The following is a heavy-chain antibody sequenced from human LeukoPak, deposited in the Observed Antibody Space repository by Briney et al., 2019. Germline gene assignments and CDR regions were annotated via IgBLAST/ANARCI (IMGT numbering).Heavy chain of an antibody. J-gene: IGHJ6*02. V-gene: IGHV4-4*02. D-gene: IGHD3-10*01. Sequence: SGTLSLTCGVSGASISSSNWWSWVRQPPGQGLEWIGEVYQTGSTNYNPSLTSRVTISVDKSRNQFSLKLSSVTAADTAVYYCALSYGSGSYPDYYYYGMDVWGQGTTVTVSS. CDR3: ALSYGSGSYPDYYYYGMDV. CDR2: VYQTGST. CDR1: GASISSSNW.